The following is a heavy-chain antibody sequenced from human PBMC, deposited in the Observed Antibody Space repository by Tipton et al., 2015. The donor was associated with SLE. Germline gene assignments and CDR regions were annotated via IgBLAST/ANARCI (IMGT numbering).Heavy chain of an antibody. D-gene: IGHD4-17*01. CDR3: VRERPDYGAGLSYYAMDV. J-gene: IGHJ6*02. V-gene: IGHV3-48*03. Sequence: SLRLSCAASGFTFSSYEMSWVRQVPGKGLEWLSYISRSSGTIYYADSVKGRFTISRDNAKNTLYLQMSSLRAEDTAVYYCVRERPDYGAGLSYYAMDVWGQGTTVTVSS. CDR2: ISRSSGTI. CDR1: GFTFSSYE.